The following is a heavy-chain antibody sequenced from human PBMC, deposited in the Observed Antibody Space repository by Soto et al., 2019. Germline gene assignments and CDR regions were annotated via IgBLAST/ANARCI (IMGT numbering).Heavy chain of an antibody. V-gene: IGHV3-23*01. CDR3: AKGEYYDFWSGYYTRAHYYYYGMDV. CDR1: GFTFSSYA. Sequence: PGGSLRLSCAASGFTFSSYAMSWVRQAPGKGLEWVSAISGSGGSTYYADSVKGRFTISRDNSKNTLYLQMNSLRAEDTAVYYCAKGEYYDFWSGYYTRAHYYYYGMDVWGQGTTVTVSS. D-gene: IGHD3-3*01. J-gene: IGHJ6*02. CDR2: ISGSGGST.